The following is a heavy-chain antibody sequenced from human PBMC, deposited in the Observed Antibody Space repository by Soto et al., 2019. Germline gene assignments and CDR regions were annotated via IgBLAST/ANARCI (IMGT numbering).Heavy chain of an antibody. Sequence: PVQVSCKASGVTFSSYARSWERQAPGHGLEWMGGIIPIFDTEEYSQKSPGRATITADESTSTAYIELSSLSSEDTAVYYCARDSNGLGYWGQGTLV. D-gene: IGHD6-25*01. V-gene: IGHV1-69*13. J-gene: IGHJ4*02. CDR2: IIPIFDTE. CDR1: GVTFSSYA. CDR3: ARDSNGLGY.